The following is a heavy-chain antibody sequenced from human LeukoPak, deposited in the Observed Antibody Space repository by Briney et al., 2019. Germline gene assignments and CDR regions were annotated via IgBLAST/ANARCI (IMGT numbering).Heavy chain of an antibody. CDR2: ISYDGSNK. CDR1: GFTFSSYA. D-gene: IGHD5-12*01. CDR3: AREGPYSGYVADYYYGMDV. J-gene: IGHJ6*02. Sequence: PGGSLRLSCAASGFTFSSYAMHWVRQAPGKGLEWVAVISYDGSNKYYADSVKGRFTISRDNSKNTLYLQMNSLRAEDTAVYYCAREGPYSGYVADYYYGMDVWGQGTTVTVSS. V-gene: IGHV3-30*04.